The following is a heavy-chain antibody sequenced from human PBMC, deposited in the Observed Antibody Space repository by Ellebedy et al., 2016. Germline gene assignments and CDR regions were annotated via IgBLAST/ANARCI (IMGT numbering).Heavy chain of an antibody. V-gene: IGHV3-48*02. CDR3: AKTYAWPEHLDY. D-gene: IGHD5-24*01. CDR2: ITITSKTI. J-gene: IGHJ4*02. Sequence: GESLKISXITSGFTFSSYAMHWVRQAPGKGLEWLAYITITSKTIYYADSVKGRFTVSRDNAKNSLYLQMDSLRDEDTAIYYCAKTYAWPEHLDYWGQGTQVTVSS. CDR1: GFTFSSYA.